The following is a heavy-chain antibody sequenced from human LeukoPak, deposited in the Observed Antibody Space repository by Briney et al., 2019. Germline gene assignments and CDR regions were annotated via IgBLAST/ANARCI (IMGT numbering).Heavy chain of an antibody. J-gene: IGHJ4*02. CDR3: AKDRLAYYYDSSGFHDY. CDR1: GFTFSSYG. D-gene: IGHD3-22*01. V-gene: IGHV3-30*18. CDR2: ISYDGSNK. Sequence: PGGSLRLSCAASGFTFSSYGMHWVRQAPGNGLEWVAVISYDGSNKYYADSVKGRFTISRDNSKNTLYLQMNSLRAEDTAVYYCAKDRLAYYYDSSGFHDYWGQGTLVTVSS.